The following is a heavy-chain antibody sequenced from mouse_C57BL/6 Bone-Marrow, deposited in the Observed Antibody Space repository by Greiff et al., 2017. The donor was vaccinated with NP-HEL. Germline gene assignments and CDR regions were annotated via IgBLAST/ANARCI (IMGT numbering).Heavy chain of an antibody. J-gene: IGHJ1*03. CDR3: ARRESDYGSSIYWYFDV. CDR1: GFTFSDYY. Sequence: EVQRVESGGGLVQPGGSLKLSCAASGFTFSDYYMYWVRQTPEKRLEWVAYISNGGGSTYYPDTVKGRFTISRDNAKNTLYLQMSRLKSEDTAMYYCARRESDYGSSIYWYFDVWGTGTTVTVSS. V-gene: IGHV5-12*01. CDR2: ISNGGGST. D-gene: IGHD1-1*01.